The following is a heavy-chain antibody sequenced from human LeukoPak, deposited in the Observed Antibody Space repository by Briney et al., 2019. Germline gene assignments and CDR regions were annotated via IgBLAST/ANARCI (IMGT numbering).Heavy chain of an antibody. CDR2: ISYDGSNK. J-gene: IGHJ4*02. V-gene: IGHV3-30*04. CDR1: GFTFSSYA. CDR3: ARDSPTYCSGGSCYPSMDY. D-gene: IGHD2-15*01. Sequence: GGSLRLSCAASGFTFSSYAMHWVRQAPGKGLEWVAVISYDGSNKYYADSVKGRFTISRDNSKNTLYLQMNSLRAEDTAVYYCARDSPTYCSGGSCYPSMDYWGQGTLVTVSS.